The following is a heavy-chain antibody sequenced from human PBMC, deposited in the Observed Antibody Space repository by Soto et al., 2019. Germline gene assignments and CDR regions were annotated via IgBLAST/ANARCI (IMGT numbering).Heavy chain of an antibody. D-gene: IGHD5-18*01. Sequence: LRLSCAASGFTFSDYYMSWIRQAPGKGLEWVSYISGGTAAIYYAASVKGRFTISRDNAESSLYLQMNSLRAEDTAVYYCVRHGSVDTTNWFDPWGQGTLVTVSS. CDR3: VRHGSVDTTNWFDP. J-gene: IGHJ5*02. CDR1: GFTFSDYY. V-gene: IGHV3-11*01. CDR2: ISGGTAAI.